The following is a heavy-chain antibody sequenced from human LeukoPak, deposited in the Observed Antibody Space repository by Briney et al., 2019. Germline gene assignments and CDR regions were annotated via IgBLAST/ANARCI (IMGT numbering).Heavy chain of an antibody. CDR1: GGSFSGYY. J-gene: IGHJ4*02. V-gene: IGHV4-34*01. Sequence: SETLSLTCAVYGGSFSGYYWSWIRQPPGKGLEWIGEINHSGSTNYNPSLKSRVTISVNTSKNQFSLKLSSVTAADTAVYYCARDLDTAMVFDYWGQGTLVTVSS. D-gene: IGHD5-18*01. CDR3: ARDLDTAMVFDY. CDR2: INHSGST.